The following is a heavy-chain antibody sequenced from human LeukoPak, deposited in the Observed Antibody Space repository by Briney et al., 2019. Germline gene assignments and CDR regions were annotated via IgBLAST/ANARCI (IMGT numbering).Heavy chain of an antibody. Sequence: GGSLRLSCAASGFTFNNYAMNWVRQAPGKGLEWVSSISGGGETTYYADSAKGRFIISRDNSQNTLYLQMNSLRAGGTAVYYCARDYADYVGYFLFDYWGQGTLVTVSS. CDR1: GFTFNNYA. CDR2: ISGGGETT. J-gene: IGHJ4*02. V-gene: IGHV3-23*01. CDR3: ARDYADYVGYFLFDY. D-gene: IGHD4-17*01.